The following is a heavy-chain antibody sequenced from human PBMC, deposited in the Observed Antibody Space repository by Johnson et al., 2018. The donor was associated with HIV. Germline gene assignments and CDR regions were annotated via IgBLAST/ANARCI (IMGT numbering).Heavy chain of an antibody. CDR2: IRYDESNE. D-gene: IGHD6-19*01. CDR3: AGRSSAWYEDAFDI. CDR1: GFTFSNYG. J-gene: IGHJ3*02. V-gene: IGHV3-30*02. Sequence: QVQLVESGGGVVQPGGSLRLSCAASGFTFSNYGMYWVRQAPGKGLEWVAFIRYDESNEYYADSVKGRFTISRDNSKNTLYLQMNSLRAEDTAVYYCAGRSSAWYEDAFDIWGQGTMVTVSS.